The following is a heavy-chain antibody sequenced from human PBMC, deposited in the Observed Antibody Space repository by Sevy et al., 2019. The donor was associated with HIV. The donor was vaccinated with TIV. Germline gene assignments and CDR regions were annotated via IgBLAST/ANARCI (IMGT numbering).Heavy chain of an antibody. J-gene: IGHJ6*03. V-gene: IGHV4-59*01. CDR3: ARGPCGYEPPPGYYYYYYMDV. Sequence: SETLSLTCTVSGGSISSYYWSWIRQPPGKGLEWIGYIYYSGSTNYNPSLKSRVTISVDTSKNQFSLKLSSVTAADTAVYYCARGPCGYEPPPGYYYYYYMDVWGKGTTVTVSS. CDR2: IYYSGST. CDR1: GGSISSYY. D-gene: IGHD5-12*01.